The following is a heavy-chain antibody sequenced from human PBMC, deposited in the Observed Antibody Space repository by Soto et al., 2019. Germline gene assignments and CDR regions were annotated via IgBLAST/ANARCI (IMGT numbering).Heavy chain of an antibody. CDR1: GGTFSSYA. CDR2: IIPIFGTA. D-gene: IGHD2-2*01. Sequence: QVQLVQSGAEVKKPGSSVKVSCKASGGTFSSYAISWVRQAPGQGLEWMGGIIPIFGTANYAQKFQGRVKITADKATSTAYMELSSLRSEDTAVYYCARRGRGYCSSTSCYRGWFDPWGQGTLVTVSS. V-gene: IGHV1-69*06. J-gene: IGHJ5*02. CDR3: ARRGRGYCSSTSCYRGWFDP.